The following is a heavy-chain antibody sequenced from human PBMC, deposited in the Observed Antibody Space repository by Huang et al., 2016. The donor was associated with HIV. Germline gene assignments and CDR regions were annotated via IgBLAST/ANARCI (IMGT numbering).Heavy chain of an antibody. CDR2: LFYNGSA. D-gene: IGHD3-10*01. Sequence: DGSLNSGKYYWGWIRQSPGKGLEWIGSLFYNGSAHYNPSLGSRVTICLDSSKSQLSVGLRSVTAADTAVYYCARLRTHFTFDYWGQGTLVTVSS. V-gene: IGHV4-39*01. J-gene: IGHJ4*02. CDR3: ARLRTHFTFDY. CDR1: DGSLNSGKYY.